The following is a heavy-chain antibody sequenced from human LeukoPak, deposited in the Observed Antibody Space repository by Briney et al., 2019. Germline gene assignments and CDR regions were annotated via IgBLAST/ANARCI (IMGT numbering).Heavy chain of an antibody. J-gene: IGHJ3*02. Sequence: GGSLRLSCAASGFTFSSYAMHWVRQAPGKGLEWVAVISCDGSNKYYADSVEGRFTISRDNSKNTLYLQMNSLRAEDTAVYYCARDRKADYYDSSGYYLDAFDIWGQGTMVTVSS. D-gene: IGHD3-22*01. CDR1: GFTFSSYA. CDR2: ISCDGSNK. V-gene: IGHV3-30*04. CDR3: ARDRKADYYDSSGYYLDAFDI.